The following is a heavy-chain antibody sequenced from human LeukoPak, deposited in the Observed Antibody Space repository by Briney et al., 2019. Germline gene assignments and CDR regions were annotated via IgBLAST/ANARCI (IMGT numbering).Heavy chain of an antibody. J-gene: IGHJ4*02. V-gene: IGHV3-21*01. D-gene: IGHD3-10*01. CDR3: ARGGSGSYYHLFDY. CDR2: ISSSSSCI. Sequence: GGSLRLSCAASGFTFSSYSMNWVRQAPGKGLEWVSSISSSSSCIYYADSVKGRFTISRDNAKNSLYLQMNSLRAEDTAVYYCARGGSGSYYHLFDYWGQGTLVTVSS. CDR1: GFTFSSYS.